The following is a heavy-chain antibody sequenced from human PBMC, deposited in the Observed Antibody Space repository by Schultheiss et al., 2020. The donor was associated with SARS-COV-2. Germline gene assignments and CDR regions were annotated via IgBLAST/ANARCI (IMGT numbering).Heavy chain of an antibody. CDR3: VKEGEEMGTS. CDR1: GFTFRNYW. CDR2: IKQDGSVK. V-gene: IGHV3-7*03. Sequence: GESLKISCAASGFTFRNYWMSWVRQAPGKGREWVANIKQDGSVKHYVASVRGRFIASRDNAKNSLDLQMNSLRVDDTAVYYCVKEGEEMGTSWGQGTLVTVSS. D-gene: IGHD5-24*01. J-gene: IGHJ4*02.